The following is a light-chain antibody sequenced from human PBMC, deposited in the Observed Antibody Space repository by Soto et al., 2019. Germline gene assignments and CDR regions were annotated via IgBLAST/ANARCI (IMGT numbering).Light chain of an antibody. CDR2: DAS. J-gene: IGKJ2*01. V-gene: IGKV3D-15*01. CDR1: QSVSNN. CDR3: QQYHNWPYT. Sequence: EMVMTQSPATLSVSPGERPTLSCRASQSVSNNLAWYQQRPGQTPRLLIYDASTRATGIPARFSGSGSGTEFTLTISSPQSEDFALYFCQQYHNWPYTFGQGTKLEI.